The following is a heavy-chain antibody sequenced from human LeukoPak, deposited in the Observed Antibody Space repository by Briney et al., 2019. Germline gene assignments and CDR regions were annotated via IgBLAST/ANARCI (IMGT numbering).Heavy chain of an antibody. D-gene: IGHD2-8*01. J-gene: IGHJ4*02. CDR1: GFTFSSYA. CDR3: AKDRTCTNAVCYFDY. CDR2: ISGSGGST. Sequence: GGSLRLSCAASGFTFSSYAMSWVRQAPGKGLEWVSTISGSGGSTYYADSVKGRVTISRDNSKNPLYLQMNSLSAEDTAVYYCAKDRTCTNAVCYFDYWGQGTLVTVSS. V-gene: IGHV3-23*01.